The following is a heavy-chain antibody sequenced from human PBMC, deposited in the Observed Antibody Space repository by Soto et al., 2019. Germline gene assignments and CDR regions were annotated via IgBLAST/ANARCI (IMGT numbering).Heavy chain of an antibody. J-gene: IGHJ3*02. V-gene: IGHV4-59*01. CDR2: VLYSRNT. CDR3: AMLSLATYYDRLDDVFDI. Sequence: GKGLEWIRYVLYSRNTTSTPSLKSRVTISVDTSNHQFSLRLSSVTAADTAVYSCAMLSLATYYDRLDDVFDIWGQGTIVTVS. D-gene: IGHD3-22*01.